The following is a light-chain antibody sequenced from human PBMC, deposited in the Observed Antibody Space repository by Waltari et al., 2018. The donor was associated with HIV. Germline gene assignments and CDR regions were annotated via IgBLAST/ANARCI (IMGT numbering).Light chain of an antibody. Sequence: EIVLTQSPGTLSLSPGERATLSCRASQSVSSSYLAWYQQKRGQAPRLLIYGASSRATDSPDRLNGSGSGTDFTLTISRLEPEDFAVYYCQQYGSSLVTFGGGTKVEIK. CDR1: QSVSSSY. J-gene: IGKJ4*01. CDR3: QQYGSSLVT. V-gene: IGKV3-20*01. CDR2: GAS.